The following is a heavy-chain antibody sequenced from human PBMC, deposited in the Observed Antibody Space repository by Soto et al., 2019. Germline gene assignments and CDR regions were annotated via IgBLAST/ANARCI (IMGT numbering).Heavy chain of an antibody. V-gene: IGHV1-18*01. CDR1: GYTFTSYG. Sequence: QVQLVQSGAEVKKPGASVKVSCKASGYTFTSYGISWVRQAPGQGLEWMVWISAYNGNTNYAQKLQGRVTMTTDTSTSTAYMELRSLRSDDTAVYYCAREGESSSGYEVEDAGSGMDVWGQGTTVTVSS. J-gene: IGHJ6*02. D-gene: IGHD6-13*01. CDR2: ISAYNGNT. CDR3: AREGESSSGYEVEDAGSGMDV.